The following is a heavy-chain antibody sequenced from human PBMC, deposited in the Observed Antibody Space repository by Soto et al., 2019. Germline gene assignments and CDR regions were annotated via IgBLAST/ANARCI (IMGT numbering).Heavy chain of an antibody. CDR2: INAGNGNT. CDR3: ARGVGQWLVPGGFDY. J-gene: IGHJ4*02. V-gene: IGHV1-3*01. Sequence: QVQLVQSGAEVKKPGASVKVSCKASGYTFTSYAMHWVRQAPGQRLEWMGWINAGNGNTKYSQKFQGRVTITRDTSASTAYMELSSLRSEDTAVYYCARGVGQWLVPGGFDYWGQGTLVTISS. D-gene: IGHD6-19*01. CDR1: GYTFTSYA.